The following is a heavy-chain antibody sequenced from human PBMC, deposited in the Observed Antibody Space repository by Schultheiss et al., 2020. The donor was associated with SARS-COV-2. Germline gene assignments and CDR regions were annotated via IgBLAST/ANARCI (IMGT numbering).Heavy chain of an antibody. J-gene: IGHJ6*02. Sequence: GGSLRLSCAGSGFTFSSYWMHWVRQAPGKGLVWVSSISSSSSYIYYADSVKGRFTISRDNAKNSLYLQMNSLRAEDTALYHCARDRANPGGMDVWGQGTTVTVSS. V-gene: IGHV3-21*04. CDR3: ARDRANPGGMDV. D-gene: IGHD4/OR15-4a*01. CDR1: GFTFSSYW. CDR2: ISSSSSYI.